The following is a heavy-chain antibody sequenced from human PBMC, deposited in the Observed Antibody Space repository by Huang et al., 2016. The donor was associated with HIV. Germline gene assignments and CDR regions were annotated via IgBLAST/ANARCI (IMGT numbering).Heavy chain of an antibody. CDR1: GLPFSTYA. CDR3: TKDCRHYGYSSPYYFDY. D-gene: IGHD6-13*01. CDR2: ISEDGAKT. J-gene: IGHJ4*02. Sequence: EVQLLESGGGLEQPGGSLRLSCAASGLPFSTYAMIWVRQAPGRGLEWVSTISEDGAKTWYADSVRVRFTISRDNSKGTVYLQMSSLRAEDTAIYYCTKDCRHYGYSSPYYFDYWGQGARVTVSS. V-gene: IGHV3-23*01.